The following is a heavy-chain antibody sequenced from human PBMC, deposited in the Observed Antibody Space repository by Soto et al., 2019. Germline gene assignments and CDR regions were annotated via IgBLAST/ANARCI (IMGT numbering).Heavy chain of an antibody. J-gene: IGHJ4*02. V-gene: IGHV1-3*01. CDR2: INPGNGNT. Sequence: ASVKVSCKASGYTFTSYGINWVRQAPGRGLEWMGWINPGNGNTKYSQQFQGRVIIDRDTSASTAYMELSSLRSEDTAVYYCARGGYFDSSNYLDCWGRGTLVTSPQ. CDR3: ARGGYFDSSNYLDC. CDR1: GYTFTSYG. D-gene: IGHD3-22*01.